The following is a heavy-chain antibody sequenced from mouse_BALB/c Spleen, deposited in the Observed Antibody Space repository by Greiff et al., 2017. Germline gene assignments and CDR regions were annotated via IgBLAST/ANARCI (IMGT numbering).Heavy chain of an antibody. V-gene: IGHV5-17*02. D-gene: IGHD2-3*01. CDR2: ISSGSSTI. J-gene: IGHJ4*01. CDR1: GFTFSSFG. CDR3: AGGDGSAFYAMDY. Sequence: DVKLVESGGGLVQPGGSLKLSCAASGFTFSSFGMHWVRQAPEKGLEWVAYISSGSSTIYYADTVKGRFTISRDNPKNTLFLQMTSLRSEDTAMYYCAGGDGSAFYAMDYWGQGTSVTVSS.